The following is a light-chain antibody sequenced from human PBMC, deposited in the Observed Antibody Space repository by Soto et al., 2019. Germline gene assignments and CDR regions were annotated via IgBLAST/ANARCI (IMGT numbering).Light chain of an antibody. CDR1: SSNIGAGYD. V-gene: IGLV1-40*01. J-gene: IGLJ2*01. CDR3: QSYDSSLSGWL. Sequence: QSVLTQPPSVSGAPGQRVTISCTGSSSNIGAGYDVHWYQQLPGTAPKLLVHGNTDRPSGVPDRFSGSKSGTSASLAITGLQAEDEADYYCQSYDSSLSGWLFGRGTKVTVL. CDR2: GNT.